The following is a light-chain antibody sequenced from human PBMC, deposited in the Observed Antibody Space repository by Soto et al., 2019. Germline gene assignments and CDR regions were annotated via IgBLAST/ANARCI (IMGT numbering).Light chain of an antibody. J-gene: IGKJ1*01. V-gene: IGKV3-20*01. CDR3: HHYVGAPWA. CDR1: QSVNSL. CDR2: GAS. Sequence: EIVLTQSPGTLSLSPGERATLSCRASQSVNSLLAWFQEKPGQAPRLLIYGASSRASGIPDRFSGSGSGTDFTLTIARLEPEDSAVYYCHHYVGAPWAFGPGTRVEIK.